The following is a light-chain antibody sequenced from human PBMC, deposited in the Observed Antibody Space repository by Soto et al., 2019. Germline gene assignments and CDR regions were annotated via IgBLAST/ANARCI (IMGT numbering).Light chain of an antibody. CDR2: KAS. CDR3: QQYNSYSWT. CDR1: QSISSW. V-gene: IGKV1-5*03. J-gene: IGKJ1*01. Sequence: DIQITQSPSTLSASVGDRVTITCRASQSISSWLAWYQQKPGKAPKLLIYKASSLESGVPSRFSGSGSGTEFTLTISSLQPDDFATYYCQQYNSYSWTFAQGTKVAIK.